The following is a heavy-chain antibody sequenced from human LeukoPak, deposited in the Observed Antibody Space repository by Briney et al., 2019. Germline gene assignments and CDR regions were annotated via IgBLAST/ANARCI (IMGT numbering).Heavy chain of an antibody. CDR1: GYTLTELS. V-gene: IGHV1-24*01. D-gene: IGHD3-10*01. J-gene: IGHJ4*02. CDR2: FDPEDGET. Sequence: GASVKVSCKVSGYTLTELSMHWVRQAPGKGLEWMGGFDPEDGETIYAQKFQGRVTMTEDTSTDTAYMELSSLRSEDTAVYYCARRYYGSGSYSIDYWGQGTLVTVSS. CDR3: ARRYYGSGSYSIDY.